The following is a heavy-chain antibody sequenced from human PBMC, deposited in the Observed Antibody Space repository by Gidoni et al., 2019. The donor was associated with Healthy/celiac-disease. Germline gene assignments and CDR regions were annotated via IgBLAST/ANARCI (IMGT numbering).Heavy chain of an antibody. CDR2: IYHSLST. CDR3: ARGGHYDILTGYYMRGDFDY. CDR1: GGSISSSNW. Sequence: QVQLQESGPGLVKPSGTLSLTCAVSGGSISSSNWWSWVRQPPGKGLDWIVEIYHSLSTNYNPSLKSRVTISVDKSKNHFSLNLSSVTAAYTAVYYCARGGHYDILTGYYMRGDFDYWGQGTLVTVSS. J-gene: IGHJ4*02. V-gene: IGHV4-4*02. D-gene: IGHD3-9*01.